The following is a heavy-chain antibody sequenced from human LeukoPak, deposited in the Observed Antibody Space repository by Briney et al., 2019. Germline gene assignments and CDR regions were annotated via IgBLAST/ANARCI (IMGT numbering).Heavy chain of an antibody. CDR1: GGSISSSSYY. J-gene: IGHJ4*02. Sequence: PSETLSLTCTVSGGSISSSSYYWGWIRQPPGKGLEWIGSIYYSGSTYYNPSLKSRVTISVDTSKNQFSLKLSTVTAADTAVYYCARCYDFWSGYFDYWGQGTLVTVSS. V-gene: IGHV4-39*01. CDR3: ARCYDFWSGYFDY. CDR2: IYYSGST. D-gene: IGHD3-3*01.